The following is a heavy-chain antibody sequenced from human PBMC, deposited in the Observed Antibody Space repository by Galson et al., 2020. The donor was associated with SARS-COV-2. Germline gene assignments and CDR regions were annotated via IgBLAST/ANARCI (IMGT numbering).Heavy chain of an antibody. Sequence: SQTLSLTCTVSGGSISSGGYYWSWIRQHPGKGLEWIGYIYYSGSTYYNPSLKSRVTISVDTSKNQFSLKLSSVTAADTAVYYCARAGYCSSTGCPHLGDILLRVYASLDYWGQGTRVTVSS. CDR3: ARAGYCSSTGCPHLGDILLRVYASLDY. CDR1: GGSISSGGYY. CDR2: IYYSGST. V-gene: IGHV4-31*03. D-gene: IGHD2-2*01. J-gene: IGHJ4*02.